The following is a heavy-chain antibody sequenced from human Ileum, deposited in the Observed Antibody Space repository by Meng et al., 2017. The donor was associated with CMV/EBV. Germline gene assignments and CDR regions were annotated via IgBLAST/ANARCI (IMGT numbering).Heavy chain of an antibody. CDR2: ISYDGSNK. CDR1: GFTFSSYA. CDR3: LRDRPHWE. Sequence: GGSLRLSCAASGFTFSSYAMHWVRQAPGKGLEWVAVISYDGSNKYYADSVKGRFTISRDNSKNTLYLQMNSLRAEDTAVYYCLRDRPHWERGQGNLVTGSS. D-gene: IGHD7-27*01. J-gene: IGHJ4*02. V-gene: IGHV3-30-3*01.